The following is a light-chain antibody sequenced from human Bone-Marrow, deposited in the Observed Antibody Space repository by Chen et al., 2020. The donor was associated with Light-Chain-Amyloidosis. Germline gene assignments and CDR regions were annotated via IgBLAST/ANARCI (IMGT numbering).Light chain of an antibody. V-gene: IGLV3-25*03. CDR3: QSADSSGTYEVI. Sequence: SYELIQPTSVSVSPGQTARITCSGDDLPTKYAYCYQQKPGQAPVLVIHRNTERPSGISERFSGSSSGTTATLTISGVQAEDEADYHCQSADSSGTYEVIFGGGTKLTVL. J-gene: IGLJ2*01. CDR1: DLPTKY. CDR2: RNT.